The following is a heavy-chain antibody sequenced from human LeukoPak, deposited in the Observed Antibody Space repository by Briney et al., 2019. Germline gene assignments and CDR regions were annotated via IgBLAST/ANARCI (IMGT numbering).Heavy chain of an antibody. Sequence: GGSLRLSCAASGFTFSNFAVNWVRQAPGKGLEWVSVIGGGDGSIYYADSVKGRFTISRDNSKNTLYLQMTSLRAEDAAIYYCAKGMGLAHYYFYGMDVWGQGTTVTVSS. D-gene: IGHD6-19*01. CDR3: AKGMGLAHYYFYGMDV. V-gene: IGHV3-23*01. CDR1: GFTFSNFA. CDR2: IGGGDGSI. J-gene: IGHJ6*02.